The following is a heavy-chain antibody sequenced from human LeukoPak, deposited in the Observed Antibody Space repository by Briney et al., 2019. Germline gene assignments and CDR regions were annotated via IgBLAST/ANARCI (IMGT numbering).Heavy chain of an antibody. CDR3: ARQGGFGELLDAFDI. CDR1: GGSISSYY. J-gene: IGHJ3*02. D-gene: IGHD3-10*01. V-gene: IGHV4-4*07. Sequence: PSETLSLTCTVSGGSISSYYWSWIRQPAGKGLEWIGRIYTSGSTNYNPSLKSRVTMSVDTSKNQFSLKLSSVTAADTAVYYCARQGGFGELLDAFDIWGQGTMVTVSS. CDR2: IYTSGST.